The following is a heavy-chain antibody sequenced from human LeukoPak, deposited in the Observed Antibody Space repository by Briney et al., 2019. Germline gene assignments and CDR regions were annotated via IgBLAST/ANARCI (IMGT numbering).Heavy chain of an antibody. CDR3: ARAGWYDGSGRQYFDY. Sequence: PGGSLRLSCAASGFTVSSNYMSWVRQAPGKGLEWVSVIYSGGSTYYADSVKGRFTISRDNSKNTLYLQMNSLRAEDTAVYYCARAGWYDGSGRQYFDYWGQGTLVTVSS. D-gene: IGHD3-10*01. CDR1: GFTVSSNY. J-gene: IGHJ4*02. CDR2: IYSGGST. V-gene: IGHV3-53*01.